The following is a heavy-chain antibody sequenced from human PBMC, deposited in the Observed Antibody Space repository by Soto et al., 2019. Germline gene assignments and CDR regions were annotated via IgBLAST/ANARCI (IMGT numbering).Heavy chain of an antibody. J-gene: IGHJ4*02. CDR3: ARVPGKYYDFWSGYFDY. V-gene: IGHV1-3*01. D-gene: IGHD3-3*01. Sequence: QVPLVQSGAEVKKPGASVKVSCKASGYTFTSYAMHWVRQAPGQRLEWMGWINAGNGNTKYSQKFQGRVTITRDTSASTAYMELSSLRSEDTVVYYCARVPGKYYDFWSGYFDYWGQGTLVTVSS. CDR2: INAGNGNT. CDR1: GYTFTSYA.